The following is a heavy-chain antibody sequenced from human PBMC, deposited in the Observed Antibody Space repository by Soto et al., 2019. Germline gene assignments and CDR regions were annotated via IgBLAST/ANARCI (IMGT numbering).Heavy chain of an antibody. J-gene: IGHJ4*02. CDR2: IYGGGIT. CDR1: GLTVSSNY. D-gene: IGHD5-12*01. V-gene: IGHV3-66*01. CDR3: AREWLRIFDY. Sequence: GGSLRLSCTASGLTVSSNYMSWVRQAPGKGLEWVSIIYGGGITYYVDSVKGRFTISRDNAKNSLYLQMNSLRAEDTAVYYCAREWLRIFDYWGQGTLVTVSS.